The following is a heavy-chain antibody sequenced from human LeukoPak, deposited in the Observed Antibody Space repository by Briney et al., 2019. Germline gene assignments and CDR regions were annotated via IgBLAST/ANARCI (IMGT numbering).Heavy chain of an antibody. Sequence: GGSLRLSCTNSGFTFSNYWMSWVRQAPGKGLEWVADIKQDGSVQYYVDSVKGRFTIPRDNAKNSLYLQMNSLRAEDTAVYYCARKWAVAGSSYFDYWGQGTLVTVSS. CDR3: ARKWAVAGSSYFDY. V-gene: IGHV3-7*03. CDR1: GFTFSNYW. D-gene: IGHD6-19*01. J-gene: IGHJ4*02. CDR2: IKQDGSVQ.